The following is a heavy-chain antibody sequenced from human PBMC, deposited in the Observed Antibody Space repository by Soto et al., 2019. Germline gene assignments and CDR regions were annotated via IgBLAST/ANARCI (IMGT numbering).Heavy chain of an antibody. J-gene: IGHJ5*02. CDR2: IYATGTT. D-gene: IGHD1-1*01. CDR3: VRDGTKTLRDWFDP. Sequence: SETLSLTCTVSGASISGFYWGWIRKSAGKGLEWIGRIYATGTTDYNPSLKSRVMMSVDTSKKQFSLKLRSVTAADTAVYYCVRDGTKTLRDWFDPWGQGT. CDR1: GASISGFY. V-gene: IGHV4-4*07.